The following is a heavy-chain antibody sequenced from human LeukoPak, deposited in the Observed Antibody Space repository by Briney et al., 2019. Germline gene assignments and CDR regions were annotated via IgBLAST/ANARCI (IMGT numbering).Heavy chain of an antibody. J-gene: IGHJ5*02. CDR2: ISSSSSYI. CDR1: GFTSSSYS. CDR3: ARDPTAAGANWFDP. V-gene: IGHV3-21*01. D-gene: IGHD6-13*01. Sequence: GGSLRLSCAASGFTSSSYSMNWVRQAPGKGLEWASSISSSSSYIYYADSVKGRFTISRDNAKNSLYLQMNSLRAEDTAVHYCARDPTAAGANWFDPWGQGTLVTVSS.